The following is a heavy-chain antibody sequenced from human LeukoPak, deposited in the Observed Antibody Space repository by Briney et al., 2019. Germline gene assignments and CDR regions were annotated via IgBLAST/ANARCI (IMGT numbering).Heavy chain of an antibody. CDR1: GGTFSSYA. V-gene: IGHV1-69*04. CDR2: IIPILGIA. D-gene: IGHD3-9*01. CDR3: ASSSGDYDILTGYQWPPSPSFDY. Sequence: GASVKVSCKASGGTFSSYAISWVRQAPGQGLEWMGRIIPILGIANYAQKFQGRVTITADKSTSTAYMELSSLRSEDTAVYYCASSSGDYDILTGYQWPPSPSFDYWGQGTLVTVSS. J-gene: IGHJ4*02.